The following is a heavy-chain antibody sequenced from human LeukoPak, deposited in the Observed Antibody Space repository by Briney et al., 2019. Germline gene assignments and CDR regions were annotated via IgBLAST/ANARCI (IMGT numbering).Heavy chain of an antibody. CDR2: IYPGDSDT. CDR1: GYSFTNYW. J-gene: IGHJ5*02. V-gene: IGHV5-51*01. D-gene: IGHD1-1*01. CDR3: ARGQLERRGRNWFDP. Sequence: GESLKISCKGSGYSFTNYWIGWVRQMPGKGLEWTGIIYPGDSDTRYSPSFQGQVTISADKSISTAYLQWSSLKASDTAMYYCARGQLERRGRNWFDPWGQGTLVTVSS.